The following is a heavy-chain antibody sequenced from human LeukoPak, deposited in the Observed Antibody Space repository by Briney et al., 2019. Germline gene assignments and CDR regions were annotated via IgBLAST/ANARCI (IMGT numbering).Heavy chain of an antibody. V-gene: IGHV3-30*18. Sequence: PGGSLRLSCAASGFTFSSYGMHWVRQAPGKGLEWVAVISYDGSNKYYADSVKGRFTISRDNSKNTLYLQTNTLRAEDTAVYYCAKETPNYSSVDYWGQGTLVTVSS. J-gene: IGHJ4*02. CDR3: AKETPNYSSVDY. D-gene: IGHD6-19*01. CDR1: GFTFSSYG. CDR2: ISYDGSNK.